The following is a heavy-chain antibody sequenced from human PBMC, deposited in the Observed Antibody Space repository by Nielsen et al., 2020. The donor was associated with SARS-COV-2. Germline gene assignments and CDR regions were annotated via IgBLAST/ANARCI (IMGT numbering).Heavy chain of an antibody. CDR3: ARGGDTSLVPYFNGLDV. CDR2: ISTHNGHT. V-gene: IGHV1-18*01. Sequence: ASVKVSCKASAYSFTTFGIHWVRQTPGQGLEWMGWISTHNGHTAYAQNLQGRVTMTTDTSTSTACVELRSLRSDDTAVYYCARGGDTSLVPYFNGLDVWGQGTTVTVSS. D-gene: IGHD5-18*01. J-gene: IGHJ6*02. CDR1: AYSFTTFG.